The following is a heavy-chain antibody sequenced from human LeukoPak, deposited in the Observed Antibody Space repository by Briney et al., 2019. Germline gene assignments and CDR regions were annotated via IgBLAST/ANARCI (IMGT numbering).Heavy chain of an antibody. V-gene: IGHV3-7*01. J-gene: IGHJ5*02. Sequence: GGSLRLSCAASGFTFSSYWMSWVRQAPGKGLEWVAIIKQDGSEKYYVDSVKGRFTISRDNAKNSLYLQMNSLRAEDTAVYYCARVMTTVTTGDWFDPWGQGTLVTVSS. CDR2: IKQDGSEK. D-gene: IGHD4-17*01. CDR1: GFTFSSYW. CDR3: ARVMTTVTTGDWFDP.